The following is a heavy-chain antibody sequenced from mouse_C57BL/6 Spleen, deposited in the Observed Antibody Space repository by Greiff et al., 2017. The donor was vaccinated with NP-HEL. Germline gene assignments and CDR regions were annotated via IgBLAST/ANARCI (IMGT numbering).Heavy chain of an antibody. J-gene: IGHJ2*01. CDR3: ARKGYYGSSYPYYFDY. CDR2: IHPNSGST. D-gene: IGHD1-1*01. Sequence: QVQLKQSGAELVKPGASVKLSCKASGYTFTSYWMHWVKQRPGQGLEWIGMIHPNSGSTNYNEKFKSKATLTVDKSSSTAYMQLSSLTSEDSAVYYCARKGYYGSSYPYYFDYWGQGTTLTVSS. V-gene: IGHV1-64*01. CDR1: GYTFTSYW.